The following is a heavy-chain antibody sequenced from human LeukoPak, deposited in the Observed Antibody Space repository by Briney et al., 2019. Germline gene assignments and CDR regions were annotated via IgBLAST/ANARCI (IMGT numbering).Heavy chain of an antibody. Sequence: GGSLRLSCAASGFTFSSYGMHWVRRAPGKGLEWVAVISYDERNKYYGDSVRGRFTVSRDNSRNTLFLQMNSLRREDTAVYYCARNLGLGYCTTTSCSVDFWGQGTLVSVSS. CDR2: ISYDERNK. CDR3: ARNLGLGYCTTTSCSVDF. D-gene: IGHD2-2*03. V-gene: IGHV3-33*05. J-gene: IGHJ4*02. CDR1: GFTFSSYG.